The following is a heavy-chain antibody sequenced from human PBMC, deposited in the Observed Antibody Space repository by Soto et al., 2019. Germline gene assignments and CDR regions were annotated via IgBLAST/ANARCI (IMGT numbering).Heavy chain of an antibody. Sequence: QVQLQESGPGLVKPSETLSLTCTVSSDSIAGENWWSWVRQPPGLGLAWIGEVFHTGGTNYNPSLKSRVTMEVDKPKNQFALKLISATAADTAVYYCARVFSSGSGWMYYFDFWGQGTLVSVSS. CDR1: SDSIAGENW. D-gene: IGHD6-19*01. J-gene: IGHJ4*02. V-gene: IGHV4-4*02. CDR3: ARVFSSGSGWMYYFDF. CDR2: VFHTGGT.